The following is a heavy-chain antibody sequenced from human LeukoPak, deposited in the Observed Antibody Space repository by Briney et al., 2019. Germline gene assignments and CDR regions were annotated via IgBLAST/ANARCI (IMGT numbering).Heavy chain of an antibody. J-gene: IGHJ5*02. CDR1: GFSLSTSGVG. CDR3: AHSRITGTPLNWFDP. D-gene: IGHD1-20*01. CDR2: IYWNDDK. Sequence: SGPTLVKPTQTLTLTCTFSGFSLSTSGVGVGWMRQPPGKALEWLALIYWNDDKRYSPSLKSRLTITKDTSKNQVVLTMTNMDPVDTATYYCAHSRITGTPLNWFDPWGQGTLVTVSS. V-gene: IGHV2-5*01.